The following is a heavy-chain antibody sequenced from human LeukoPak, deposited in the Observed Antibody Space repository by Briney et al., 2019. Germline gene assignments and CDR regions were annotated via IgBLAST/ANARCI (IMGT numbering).Heavy chain of an antibody. CDR3: ARELTGSESSGWYEVFGWFDP. Sequence: ASVKVSCKASGYTFTGYYMHWVRQAPGQGLEWMGWINPNSGGTNYAQKFQGRVTMTRDTSISTAYMELSRLRSDDTAVYYCARELTGSESSGWYEVFGWFDPWGQGTLVTVSS. V-gene: IGHV1-2*02. CDR2: INPNSGGT. CDR1: GYTFTGYY. D-gene: IGHD6-19*01. J-gene: IGHJ5*02.